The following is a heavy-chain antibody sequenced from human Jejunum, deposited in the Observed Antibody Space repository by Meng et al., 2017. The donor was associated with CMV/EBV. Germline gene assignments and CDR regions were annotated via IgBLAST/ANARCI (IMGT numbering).Heavy chain of an antibody. CDR3: AKDISSRGYSAGDY. D-gene: IGHD5-12*01. CDR1: GFTFEDYT. V-gene: IGHV3-43*01. J-gene: IGHJ4*02. Sequence: SGFTFEDYTMDLVRQAPGKGLDWVSLISWDGDTTYYADSVRGRFTISRDNNRNSLYLQMNNLRPEDTALYYCAKDISSRGYSAGDYWGQGTLVTVSS. CDR2: ISWDGDTT.